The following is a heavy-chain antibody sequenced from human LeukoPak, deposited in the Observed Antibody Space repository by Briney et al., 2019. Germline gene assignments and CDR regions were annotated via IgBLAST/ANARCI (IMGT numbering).Heavy chain of an antibody. D-gene: IGHD3-22*01. J-gene: IGHJ4*02. CDR2: INHSGST. CDR1: GGSFSGYY. Sequence: PSETLSLTCAVYGGSFSGYYWSWIRQPPGKGLEWIGEINHSGSTNYNPSLKSRVTISVDTSKNRFSLKLSSVTAADTAVYYCRIKYYYDSSGPGSFDYWGQGTLVTVSS. CDR3: RIKYYYDSSGPGSFDY. V-gene: IGHV4-34*01.